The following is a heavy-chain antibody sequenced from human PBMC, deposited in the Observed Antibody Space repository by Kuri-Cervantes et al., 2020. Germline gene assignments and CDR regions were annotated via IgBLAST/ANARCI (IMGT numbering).Heavy chain of an antibody. V-gene: IGHV3-23*01. CDR1: GFTFSSYA. J-gene: IGHJ3*02. CDR2: IRGSGGST. Sequence: GGSLRLSYAASGFTFSSYAMAWVRQAPGKGLEWVSAIRGSGGSTYSADSVKGRFTISRDNSKNTVDLQMNSLRAEDTAIYYCAKGTGRGPWGPFDIWGQGTMVTVSS. CDR3: AKGTGRGPWGPFDI. D-gene: IGHD3-16*01.